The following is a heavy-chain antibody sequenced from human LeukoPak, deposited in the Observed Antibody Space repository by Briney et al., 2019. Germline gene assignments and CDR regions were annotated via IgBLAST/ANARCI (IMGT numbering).Heavy chain of an antibody. Sequence: GESLKISCQGFEQSFTNYWIGWVRQMPGKGLEWMAFIHFRDSETRYRPSFQGQVTISADKSISTAYLRWSSLEASDTAMYYCALGAHGTGYYDFWGQGTLVTVSS. J-gene: IGHJ4*02. CDR3: ALGAHGTGYYDF. V-gene: IGHV5-51*01. CDR2: IHFRDSET. D-gene: IGHD3-10*01. CDR1: EQSFTNYW.